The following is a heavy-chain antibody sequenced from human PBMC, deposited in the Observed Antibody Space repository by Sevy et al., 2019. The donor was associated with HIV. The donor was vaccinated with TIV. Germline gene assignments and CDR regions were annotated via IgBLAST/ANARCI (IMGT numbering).Heavy chain of an antibody. V-gene: IGHV1-46*01. J-gene: IGHJ4*02. CDR1: GYTFTSQY. CDR2: INPSGGST. D-gene: IGHD3-9*01. CDR3: ARDSDNYDILTGYYPFDY. Sequence: ASVKVSCMASGYTFTSQYMHWVRQAPGQGLEWMGIINPSGGSTSYAQKFQGRVTMTRDTSTSTVYMELSSLRSEDTAVYYCARDSDNYDILTGYYPFDYWGQGTLVTVSS.